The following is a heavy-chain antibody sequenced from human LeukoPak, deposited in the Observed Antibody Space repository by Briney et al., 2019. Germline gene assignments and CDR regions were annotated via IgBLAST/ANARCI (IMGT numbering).Heavy chain of an antibody. CDR3: ARDSAADGADYDH. Sequence: GGSLRLSCAASGFTFSGNWMHWVRQAPGKGLEWVSHIKTDRSVTDYADSVKGRFTISRDNARNTLYLQMNSLRAEDSAVYYCARDSAADGADYDHWGQGTLVTVSS. D-gene: IGHD6-13*01. CDR1: GFTFSGNW. CDR2: IKTDRSVT. J-gene: IGHJ5*02. V-gene: IGHV3-74*01.